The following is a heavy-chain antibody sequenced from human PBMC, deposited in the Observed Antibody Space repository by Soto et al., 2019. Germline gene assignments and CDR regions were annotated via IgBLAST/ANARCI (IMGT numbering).Heavy chain of an antibody. J-gene: IGHJ5*02. CDR1: GGSISSSSYY. CDR3: ARGYSSNNWFDP. CDR2: IYYSGST. V-gene: IGHV4-39*01. D-gene: IGHD6-19*01. Sequence: LSLTCTVSGGSISSSSYYWGWIRQPPGKGLEWIGSIYYSGSTYYNPSLKSRVTISVDTSKNQFSLKLSSVTAADTAVYYCARGYSSNNWFDPWGQGTLVTVS.